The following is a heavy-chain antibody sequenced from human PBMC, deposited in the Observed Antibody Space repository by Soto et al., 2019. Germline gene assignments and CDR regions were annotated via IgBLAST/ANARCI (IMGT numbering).Heavy chain of an antibody. CDR3: AHVNYSSSWYHRYNWFDP. V-gene: IGHV2-5*02. CDR2: IYWDDDK. D-gene: IGHD6-13*01. CDR1: GFSLSTSGVG. J-gene: IGHJ5*02. Sequence: SGPTLVKPTQTLTLTCTFSGFSLSTSGVGVGWIRQPPGKALEWLALIYWDDDKRYSPSLKSRLTITKDTSKNQVVLTMTNMDPVDTATYYCAHVNYSSSWYHRYNWFDPWGQGTLVTVSS.